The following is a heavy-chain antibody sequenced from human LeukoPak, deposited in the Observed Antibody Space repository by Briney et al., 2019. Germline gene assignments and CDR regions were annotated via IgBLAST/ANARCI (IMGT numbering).Heavy chain of an antibody. CDR2: IYTSGST. V-gene: IGHV4-61*09. CDR1: GGSISSGSYY. J-gene: IGHJ3*02. CDR3: ARESMVRGVMNAFDI. D-gene: IGHD3-10*01. Sequence: SETLSLTCTVSGGSISSGSYYWSWIRQPAGKGLEWIGHIYTSGSTNYNPSLKSRVTISVDTSKNQFSLKLSSVTAADTAVYYCARESMVRGVMNAFDIWGQGTMVTVSS.